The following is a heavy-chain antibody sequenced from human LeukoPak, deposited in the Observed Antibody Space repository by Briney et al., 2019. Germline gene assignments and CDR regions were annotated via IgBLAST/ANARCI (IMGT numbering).Heavy chain of an antibody. CDR1: GGSISSGSYY. V-gene: IGHV4-61*02. CDR2: IYTSGST. Sequence: PSETLSLTCTAPGGSISSGSYYWSWIRQPAGKGLEWIGRIYTSGSTNYNPSLKSRVTISVDTSKNQFSLKLSSVTAADTAVYYCARGRETQDAFDIWGQGTMVTVSS. D-gene: IGHD1-26*01. CDR3: ARGRETQDAFDI. J-gene: IGHJ3*02.